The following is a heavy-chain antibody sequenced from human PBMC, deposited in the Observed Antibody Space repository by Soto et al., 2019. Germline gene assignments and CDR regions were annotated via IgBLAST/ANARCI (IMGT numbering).Heavy chain of an antibody. CDR2: ISSSGSTI. V-gene: IGHV3-48*03. CDR1: GFTFSSHE. CDR3: ARGSGSYGWDY. Sequence: EVQLVESGGGLVQPGGSLRLSCAASGFTFSSHEMNWVRQAPGKGLEWVSYISSSGSTIYYADSVKGRFTISRDNARNSLYLHMNSLRAEDTAVYYCARGSGSYGWDYWGQGPLVTVSS. J-gene: IGHJ4*02. D-gene: IGHD1-26*01.